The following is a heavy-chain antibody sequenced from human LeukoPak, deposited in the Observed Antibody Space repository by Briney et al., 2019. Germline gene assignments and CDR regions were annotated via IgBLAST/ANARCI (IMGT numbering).Heavy chain of an antibody. CDR3: ARYRPPFYYYIDV. V-gene: IGHV5-51*01. J-gene: IGHJ6*03. D-gene: IGHD1-26*01. CDR2: IYPGDSDT. Sequence: GESLKISCKGSGYRFTTYWIGWVRQLPGKGLEWMGIIYPGDSDTIYSPSFQGQVTLSADKSISTAYLQWSSLKASDTAMYYCARYRPPFYYYIDVWGEGTTVTVSS. CDR1: GYRFTTYW.